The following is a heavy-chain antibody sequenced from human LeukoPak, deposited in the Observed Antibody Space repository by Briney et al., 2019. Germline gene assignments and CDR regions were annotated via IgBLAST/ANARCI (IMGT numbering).Heavy chain of an antibody. CDR1: GFIFSNYW. V-gene: IGHV3-7*01. Sequence: GVSLRLSCAASGFIFSNYWMSWVRQAPGKGLEWVAIIKQDGSEKYYADSVKGRFTISRDSAKNSLYLQMSSLRAEDTAVYFRARDKAAGSYYGSLFDPWGQGTLVTVSS. CDR2: IKQDGSEK. CDR3: ARDKAAGSYYGSLFDP. J-gene: IGHJ5*02. D-gene: IGHD1-26*01.